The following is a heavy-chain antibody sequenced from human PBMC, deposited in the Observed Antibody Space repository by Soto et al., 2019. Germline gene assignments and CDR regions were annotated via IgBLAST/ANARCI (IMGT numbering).Heavy chain of an antibody. D-gene: IGHD1-26*01. J-gene: IGHJ4*02. CDR1: GFTFDDYA. Sequence: EVQLVESGGGLVQPGKSLRLSCEGSGFTFDDYAMHWVRQRPGKGLEWFAGVSWNSGDIAYANSVRGRFTISRDNANNSLHLQMNSLKPEDTALYYCAKDTPAWVVGTPPLLDNWGLGTLVTVSS. CDR3: AKDTPAWVVGTPPLLDN. V-gene: IGHV3-9*01. CDR2: VSWNSGDI.